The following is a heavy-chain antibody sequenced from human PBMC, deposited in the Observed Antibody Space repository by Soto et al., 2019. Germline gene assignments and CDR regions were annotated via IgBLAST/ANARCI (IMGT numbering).Heavy chain of an antibody. CDR1: GFTFSSYW. J-gene: IGHJ4*02. CDR3: ARAKRITIFGVVIARPYYFDY. V-gene: IGHV3-7*03. D-gene: IGHD3-3*01. CDR2: IKQDGSEK. Sequence: EVQLVESGGGLVQPGGSLRLSCAASGFTFSSYWMSWVRQAPGKGLEWVANIKQDGSEKYYVDSVKGRFTISRDNAKNSLYLQMNSLRAEDTAVYYCARAKRITIFGVVIARPYYFDYWGQGTLVTVSS.